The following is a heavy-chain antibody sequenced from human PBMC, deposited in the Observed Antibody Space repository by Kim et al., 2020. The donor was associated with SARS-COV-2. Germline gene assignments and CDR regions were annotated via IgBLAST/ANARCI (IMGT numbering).Heavy chain of an antibody. Sequence: SETLSLTCAVYGGSFSGYYWSWIRQPPGKGLEWIGEINHSGSTNYNPSLKSRVTISVDTSKNQFSLKLSSVTAADTAVYYCASFPVEYYYDSSGSTRVDYWGQGTLVTVSS. D-gene: IGHD3-22*01. CDR2: INHSGST. CDR3: ASFPVEYYYDSSGSTRVDY. J-gene: IGHJ4*02. V-gene: IGHV4-34*01. CDR1: GGSFSGYY.